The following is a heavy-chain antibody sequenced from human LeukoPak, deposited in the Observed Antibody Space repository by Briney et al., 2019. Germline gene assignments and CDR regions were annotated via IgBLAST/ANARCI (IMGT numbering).Heavy chain of an antibody. CDR2: IFPDGRT. V-gene: IGHV3-53*01. D-gene: IGHD2/OR15-2a*01. J-gene: IGHJ4*02. CDR3: ARTNTVYGDLDY. Sequence: GGSLRLSCAAAGLTVTDNYFSWVRQAPGKGLEWVSVIFPDGRTYHADSVKGRFTISRDRPKNTLLLQMNSLRADDTALYHCARTNTVYGDLDYSGQGILVTVSS. CDR1: GLTVTDNY.